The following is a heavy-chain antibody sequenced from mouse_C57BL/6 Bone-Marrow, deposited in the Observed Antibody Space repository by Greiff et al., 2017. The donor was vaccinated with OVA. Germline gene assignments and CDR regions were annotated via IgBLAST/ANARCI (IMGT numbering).Heavy chain of an antibody. CDR3: ARHGSSYLDY. CDR1: GYTFTSYW. J-gene: IGHJ2*01. Sequence: VKLQQPGAELVKPGASVKLSCKASGYTFTSYWMHWVKQRPGQGLEWIGMIHPNSGSTNYNEKFKSKATLTVDKSSSTAYMQLSSLTSEDSAVYYCARHGSSYLDYWGQGTTLTVSS. CDR2: IHPNSGST. V-gene: IGHV1-64*01. D-gene: IGHD1-1*01.